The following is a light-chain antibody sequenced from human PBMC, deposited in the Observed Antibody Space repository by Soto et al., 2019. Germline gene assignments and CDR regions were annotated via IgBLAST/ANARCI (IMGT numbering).Light chain of an antibody. CDR1: QSVGYS. V-gene: IGKV3-15*01. CDR3: QQYKNWPGYT. CDR2: GAS. Sequence: EIAMTQSPATLSLSPGAGATLSCRTIQSVGYSLAWYQQKPGLAPRLLIYGASTRVTGIPDRFSGSGSGTEFTLTISSLQSEDFAVYYCQQYKNWPGYTFGQGTKLEIK. J-gene: IGKJ2*01.